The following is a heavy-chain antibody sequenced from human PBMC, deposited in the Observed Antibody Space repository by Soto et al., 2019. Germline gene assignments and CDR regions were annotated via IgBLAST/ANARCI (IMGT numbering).Heavy chain of an antibody. V-gene: IGHV1-24*01. CDR1: GYTLTELS. J-gene: IGHJ6*02. CDR2: FDPEDGET. Sequence: ASVKVSCKVSGYTLTELSMHWVRQAPGKGLEWMGGFDPEDGETLYAQKFQGRVTMTRDTSTSTVYMELSSLRSEDTAVYYCARSLYYDFWSGYPLIYGMDVWGQGTTVTVSS. CDR3: ARSLYYDFWSGYPLIYGMDV. D-gene: IGHD3-3*01.